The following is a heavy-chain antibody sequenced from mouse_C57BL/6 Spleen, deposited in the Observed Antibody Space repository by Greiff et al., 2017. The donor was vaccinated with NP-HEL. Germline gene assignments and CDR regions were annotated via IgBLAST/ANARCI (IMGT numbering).Heavy chain of an antibody. CDR1: GYTFTSYG. CDR2: IYPRSGNT. J-gene: IGHJ2*01. Sequence: QVQLKQSGAELARPGASVKLSCKASGYTFTSYGISWVKQRPGQGLEWIGEIYPRSGNTYYNEKFKGKATLTADKSSSTAYMKLRSLTSEDSAVYFCARWITAVVAYYFDYWGQGTTLTVSS. CDR3: ARWITAVVAYYFDY. V-gene: IGHV1-81*01. D-gene: IGHD1-1*01.